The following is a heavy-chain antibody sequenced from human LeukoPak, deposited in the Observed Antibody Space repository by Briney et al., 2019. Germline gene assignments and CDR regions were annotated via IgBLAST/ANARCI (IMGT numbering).Heavy chain of an antibody. V-gene: IGHV3-23*01. CDR3: AKAPVTTCSGAYCYPFDY. J-gene: IGHJ4*02. D-gene: IGHD2-15*01. CDR1: GFTFNKHW. CDR2: ISVSGNT. Sequence: GGSLRLSCAASGFTFNKHWMSWIRQGPGKGLEWVSAISVSGNTYHADSVKGRFTISRDSYKNTLYLQMDSLRAEDAAVYYCAKAPVTTCSGAYCYPFDYWGQGTLVTVSS.